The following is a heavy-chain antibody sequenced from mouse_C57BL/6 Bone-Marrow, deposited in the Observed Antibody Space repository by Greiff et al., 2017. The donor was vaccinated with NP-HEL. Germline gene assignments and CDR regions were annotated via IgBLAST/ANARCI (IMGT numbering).Heavy chain of an antibody. J-gene: IGHJ3*01. CDR1: GYAFSSSW. V-gene: IGHV1-82*01. Sequence: VKLQESGPELVKPGASVKISCKASGYAFSSSWMNWVKQRPGKGLEWIGRIYPGDGDTNYNGKLKGKATLTADKSSSTAYMQLSSLTSEDSAVYFCALDSSGYRFAYWGQGTLVTVSA. CDR2: IYPGDGDT. D-gene: IGHD3-2*02. CDR3: ALDSSGYRFAY.